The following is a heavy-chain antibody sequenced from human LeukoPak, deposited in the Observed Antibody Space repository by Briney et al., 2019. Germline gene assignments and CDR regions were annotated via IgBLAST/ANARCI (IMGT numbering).Heavy chain of an antibody. CDR3: ARSSYSSSSSV. D-gene: IGHD6-6*01. V-gene: IGHV3-7*03. Sequence: GGSLRLSCAVSGFNFSGFWMSWSRQAPGKGLEWVASINSDGSEGYYADVVKGRFTISRDNAKNSLYLQINSLRAEDTAVYYCARSSYSSSSSVWGQGTMVTVSS. J-gene: IGHJ3*01. CDR2: INSDGSEG. CDR1: GFNFSGFW.